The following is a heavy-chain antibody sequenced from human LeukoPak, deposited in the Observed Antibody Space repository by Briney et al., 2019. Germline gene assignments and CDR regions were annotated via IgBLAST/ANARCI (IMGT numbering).Heavy chain of an antibody. D-gene: IGHD3-10*01. Sequence: ASVKVSCKASGGTFSSYEISWVRQAPGQGLEWMGGIIPMFGTAKYAQKFQGRVTITTDKSTSTAYMELSSLRSEDTAVYYCARDSRHITLIRGIIIGGFDYWGQGTLVTVSS. CDR3: ARDSRHITLIRGIIIGGFDY. J-gene: IGHJ4*02. V-gene: IGHV1-69*05. CDR1: GGTFSSYE. CDR2: IIPMFGTA.